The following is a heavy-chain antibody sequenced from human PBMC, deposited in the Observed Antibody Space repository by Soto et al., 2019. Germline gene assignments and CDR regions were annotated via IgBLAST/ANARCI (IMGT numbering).Heavy chain of an antibody. CDR2: INHSGST. J-gene: IGHJ6*02. CDR3: ARVNFWSGLYYYYGMDV. Sequence: SETLSLTCAVYGGSFSGYYWSWIRQPPGKGLEWIGEINHSGSTNYNPSLKSRVTISVDTSKNQFSLKLSSVTAADTAVYYCARVNFWSGLYYYYGMDVWGQGTTVTVSS. V-gene: IGHV4-34*01. CDR1: GGSFSGYY. D-gene: IGHD3-3*01.